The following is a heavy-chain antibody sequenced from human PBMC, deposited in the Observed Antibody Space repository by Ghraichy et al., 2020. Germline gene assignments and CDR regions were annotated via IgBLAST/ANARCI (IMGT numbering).Heavy chain of an antibody. CDR3: ARAAGTDYGDAENNAFDI. Sequence: SQTLSLTCAISGDSVSSNSAAWNWIRQSPSRGLEWLGRTYYRSKWYNDYAVSVKSRITINPDTSKNQFSLQLNSVTPEDTAVYYCARAAGTDYGDAENNAFDIWGQGTMVTVSS. J-gene: IGHJ3*02. CDR1: GDSVSSNSAA. D-gene: IGHD4-17*01. CDR2: TYYRSKWYN. V-gene: IGHV6-1*01.